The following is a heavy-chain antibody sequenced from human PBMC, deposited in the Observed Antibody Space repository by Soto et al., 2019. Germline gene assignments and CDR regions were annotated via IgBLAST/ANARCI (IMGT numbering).Heavy chain of an antibody. Sequence: SQTLSLTCAISGDSVSSNSAAWNWIRQSPSRGLEWLGRTYYRSKWYNDYAVSVKSRITINPDTPKNQFSLQLNSVTPEDTAVYYCARGTLALQLWSRTYYYYGMDVWGQGTTVTVSS. CDR3: ARGTLALQLWSRTYYYYGMDV. J-gene: IGHJ6*02. CDR2: TYYRSKWYN. D-gene: IGHD5-18*01. V-gene: IGHV6-1*01. CDR1: GDSVSSNSAA.